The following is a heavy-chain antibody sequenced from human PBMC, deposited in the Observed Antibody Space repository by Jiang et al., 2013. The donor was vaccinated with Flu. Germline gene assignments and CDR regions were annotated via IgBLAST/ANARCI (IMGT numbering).Heavy chain of an antibody. V-gene: IGHV1-24*01. CDR2: FDPEDGET. Sequence: SGAEVKKPGASVKVSCKVSGYTLTELSMHWVRQAPGKGLEWMGGFDPEDGETIYAQKFQGRVTMTEDTSTDTAYMELSSLRSEDTAVYYCATDGGNTGGAFGKIDYWGQGTLVTVSS. J-gene: IGHJ4*02. CDR1: GYTLTELS. CDR3: ATDGGNTGGAFGKIDY. D-gene: IGHD4-23*01.